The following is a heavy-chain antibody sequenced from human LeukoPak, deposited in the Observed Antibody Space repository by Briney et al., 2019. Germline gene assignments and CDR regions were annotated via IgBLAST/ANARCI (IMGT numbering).Heavy chain of an antibody. Sequence: GASVKVSCKASGYTFTGYYMHWVRQAPGQGLEWMGWINPNSGATNYAQKFQGRVTMTRDTSMSTAYMELSRLRSDATAVYYCARASRDWFHPWGQGTLVTVSS. CDR1: GYTFTGYY. CDR2: INPNSGAT. J-gene: IGHJ5*02. V-gene: IGHV1-2*02. CDR3: ARASRDWFHP.